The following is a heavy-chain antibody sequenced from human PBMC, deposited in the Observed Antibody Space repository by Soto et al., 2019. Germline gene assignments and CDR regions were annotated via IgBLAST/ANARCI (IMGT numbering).Heavy chain of an antibody. D-gene: IGHD3-22*01. CDR1: GFTFSSYG. CDR2: IWYDGSTK. CDR3: ARDLLEMYYYDSSGISQAFDY. Sequence: GGSLRLSCAASGFTFSSYGMHWVRQAPGKGLEWVAVIWYDGSTKYYEDSVKGRFTISRDNSKNTWYLQMNSLRAEDTAVYYCARDLLEMYYYDSSGISQAFDYWGQGTLVTVSS. V-gene: IGHV3-33*01. J-gene: IGHJ4*02.